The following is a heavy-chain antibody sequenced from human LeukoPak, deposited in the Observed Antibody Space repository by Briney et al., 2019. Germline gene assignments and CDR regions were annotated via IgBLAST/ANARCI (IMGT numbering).Heavy chain of an antibody. Sequence: MNVSCKASGYTVTRYDITWVRQATGQGLEWMGWMNPNSVNTGYAQKFQGIVTMTRNTSLSTAYIERSSLRSQQTSLYYCAGGIPIFGVVIISEINWFDPWGQGTLVTVSS. V-gene: IGHV1-8*01. J-gene: IGHJ5*02. CDR2: MNPNSVNT. CDR3: AGGIPIFGVVIISEINWFDP. CDR1: GYTVTRYD. D-gene: IGHD3-3*01.